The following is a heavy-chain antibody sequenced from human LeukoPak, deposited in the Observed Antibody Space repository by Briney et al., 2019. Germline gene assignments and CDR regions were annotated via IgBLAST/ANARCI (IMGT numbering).Heavy chain of an antibody. CDR1: GFTFSDYW. V-gene: IGHV3-74*01. D-gene: IGHD3-10*01. J-gene: IGHJ4*02. CDR2: INGDGSSK. Sequence: GGSLRLSCAVSGFTFSDYWMHWVRQAPGKALVLVARINGDGSSKTYVESGGSGFTISRGNAKKTLYLQMHSLRAEDAAVYYCARDMYSMSSARGAYWGQGTLVTVSS. CDR3: ARDMYSMSSARGAY.